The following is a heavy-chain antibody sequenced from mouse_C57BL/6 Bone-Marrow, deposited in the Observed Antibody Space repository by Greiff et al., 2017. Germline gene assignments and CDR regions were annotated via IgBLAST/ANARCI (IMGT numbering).Heavy chain of an antibody. CDR1: GFSLTSYA. D-gene: IGHD2-4*01. CDR2: IWTGGGT. V-gene: IGHV2-9-1*01. J-gene: IGHJ2*01. Sequence: VQGVESGPGLVAPSQSLSITCTVSGFSLTSYAISWVRQPPGKGLEWLGVIWTGGGTNYNSALKSRLSISKDNPKSQVFLKMNSLQTDDTARYYCARTPYDYDASYFDYWGQGTTLTVSS. CDR3: ARTPYDYDASYFDY.